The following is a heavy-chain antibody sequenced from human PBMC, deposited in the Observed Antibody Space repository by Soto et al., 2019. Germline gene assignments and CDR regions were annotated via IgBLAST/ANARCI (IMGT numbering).Heavy chain of an antibody. CDR1: GGSFSGYY. Sequence: PSETLSLTCAVYGGSFSGYYWSWIRQPPGKGLEWIGEINHSGSTNYNPSLKSRVTISVDTSKNQFSLKLSSVTAADTAVYYCARGVTWIQPLFDYWGQGTLVTVSS. CDR3: ARGVTWIQPLFDY. V-gene: IGHV4-34*01. CDR2: INHSGST. J-gene: IGHJ4*02. D-gene: IGHD5-18*01.